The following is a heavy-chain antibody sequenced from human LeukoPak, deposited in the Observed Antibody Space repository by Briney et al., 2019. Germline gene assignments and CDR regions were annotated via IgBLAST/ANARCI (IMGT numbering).Heavy chain of an antibody. CDR2: ITHTGRT. CDR3: ARIYGDYSDFEY. J-gene: IGHJ4*02. V-gene: IGHV4-34*01. CDR1: GGSLSGYF. Sequence: SETLSLTCAVYGGSLSGYFWSWIRQPPGKGLEWIGGITHTGRTNYNPSLKSRVALSENTSKDQFSLKLSSVTVADTAVYYCARIYGDYSDFEYWSQGTLVTVSS. D-gene: IGHD4-17*01.